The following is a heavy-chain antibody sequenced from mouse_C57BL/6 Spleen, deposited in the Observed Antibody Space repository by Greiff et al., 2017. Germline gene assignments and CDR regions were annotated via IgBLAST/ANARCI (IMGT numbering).Heavy chain of an antibody. J-gene: IGHJ2*01. CDR3: ARGRSTMITTRRGYYFDY. CDR2: IYPGGGYT. CDR1: GYTFTNYW. V-gene: IGHV1-63*01. Sequence: QVQLQLSGAELVRPGTSVKMSCKASGYTFTNYWIGWAKQRPGHGLEWIGDIYPGGGYTNYNEKFKGKATLTADKSSSTAYMQFSSLTSEDSAIYYCARGRSTMITTRRGYYFDYWGQGTTLTVSS. D-gene: IGHD2-4*01.